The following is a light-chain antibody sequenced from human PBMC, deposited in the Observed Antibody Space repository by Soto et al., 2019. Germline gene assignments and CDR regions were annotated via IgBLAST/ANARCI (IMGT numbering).Light chain of an antibody. CDR1: QGISRY. CDR2: AAS. J-gene: IGKJ5*01. Sequence: DIHMTQSPSSVSASVGYRFTITCRASQGISRYLNWYQQKPGKAPKLLXYAASSLQSGVPSRFSGSGSGTDFTLTISSLQHEDFANHYCQQSYSTLEITFGQGTRLEIK. CDR3: QQSYSTLEIT. V-gene: IGKV1-39*01.